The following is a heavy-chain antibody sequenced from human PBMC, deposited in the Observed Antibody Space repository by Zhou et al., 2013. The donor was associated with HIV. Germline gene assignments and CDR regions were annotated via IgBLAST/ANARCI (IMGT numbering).Heavy chain of an antibody. CDR2: IIPIFEAA. J-gene: IGHJ4*02. V-gene: IGHV1-69*05. CDR3: ARAQGDILTEGYFDY. CDR1: GGTFLNYV. D-gene: IGHD3-9*01. Sequence: QVQLVQSGSEVKEPGSSVKVSCKASGGTFLNYVVTWVRRAPGQGLEWMGGIIPIFEAASYAQKFQDRLTITTDESTTTAYMDLSSLRSEDTAIYYCARAQGDILTEGYFDYWGQGTLVTVSS.